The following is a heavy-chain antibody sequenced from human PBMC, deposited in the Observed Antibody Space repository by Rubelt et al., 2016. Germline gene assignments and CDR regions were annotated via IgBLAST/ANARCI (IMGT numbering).Heavy chain of an antibody. Sequence: QVQLVQSGAEVKKPGASVKVSCKASGYTFTGYYMHWVRQAPGQGLEWMGWINPNSGGTNYAQKFQGRVTMSIDTSINTAYMELSRLRSDDTAVYYCARDPPGYSSGLVEIRDYWGQGTLVTVAS. D-gene: IGHD6-19*01. J-gene: IGHJ4*02. CDR2: INPNSGGT. V-gene: IGHV1-2*02. CDR3: ARDPPGYSSGLVEIRDY. CDR1: GYTFTGYY.